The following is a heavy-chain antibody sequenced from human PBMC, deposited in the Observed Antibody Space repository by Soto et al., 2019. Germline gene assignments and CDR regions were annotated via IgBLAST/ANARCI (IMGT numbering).Heavy chain of an antibody. V-gene: IGHV4-39*01. CDR2: IYYSGSP. J-gene: IGHJ4*02. D-gene: IGHD3-22*01. Sequence: SETLSLTCTVSGGSISSSNYYWGWIRQPPGKGLEWIASIYYSGSPYNNPSLKSRVTMSVDTSKNQFSLKLTSVTAADTAVYYCARLLHDSSGYYYFDYWGQGTLVTVSS. CDR1: GGSISSSNYY. CDR3: ARLLHDSSGYYYFDY.